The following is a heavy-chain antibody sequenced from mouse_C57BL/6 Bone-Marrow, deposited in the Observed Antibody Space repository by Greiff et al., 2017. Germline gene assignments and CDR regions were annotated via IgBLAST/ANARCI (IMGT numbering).Heavy chain of an antibody. J-gene: IGHJ3*01. D-gene: IGHD2-3*01. CDR3: AREDDGYYGWFAY. CDR2: ISDGGSYT. Sequence: DVMLVESGGGLVKPGGSLKLSCAASGFTFSSYAMSWVRQTPEKRLEWVATISDGGSYTYYPDNVQGRFTISRDNAKNNLYLQMGHLKSEDTAMYYCAREDDGYYGWFAYWGQGTLVTVSA. CDR1: GFTFSSYA. V-gene: IGHV5-4*01.